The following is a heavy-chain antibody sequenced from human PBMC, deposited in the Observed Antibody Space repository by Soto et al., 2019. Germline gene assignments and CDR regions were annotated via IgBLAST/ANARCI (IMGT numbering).Heavy chain of an antibody. D-gene: IGHD2-2*01. J-gene: IGHJ4*02. CDR3: ARGRSYLVPAALKDY. CDR2: INHSGST. Sequence: SETLSLTCAVYGGSFSCYYWSWIRQPPGKGLEWIGEINHSGSTNYNPSLKSRVTISVDTSKNQFSLKLSSVTAADTAVYYCARGRSYLVPAALKDYWGQGTLVTVSS. V-gene: IGHV4-34*01. CDR1: GGSFSCYY.